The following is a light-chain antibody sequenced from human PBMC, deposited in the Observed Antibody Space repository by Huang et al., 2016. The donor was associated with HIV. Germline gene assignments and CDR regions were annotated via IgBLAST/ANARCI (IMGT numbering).Light chain of an antibody. CDR3: QQYDNWPLT. CDR1: LSVSTN. V-gene: IGKV3-15*01. J-gene: IGKJ4*01. Sequence: ERVMTQSPATVSLSPGERATLSCRASLSVSTNLAWYQQRPGQAPRLLIYGASTRATGIPARFSGGGYGAEFTLTISSLQSEDFAVYYCQQYDNWPLTFGGGTKVQIK. CDR2: GAS.